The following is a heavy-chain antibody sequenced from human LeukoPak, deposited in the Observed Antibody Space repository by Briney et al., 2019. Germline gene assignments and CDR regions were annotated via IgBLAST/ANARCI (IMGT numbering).Heavy chain of an antibody. Sequence: GRCLRLSWAASGFTFSSYCMRWVRQAPGKGLGSVAVISYVGRNKYYPDSVKGRFSISRDNSETTLYLQMISLRAEDTAVYYCAKDRTSDYGDYYYYGMDVWGQGTTVTVSS. CDR1: GFTFSSYC. CDR2: ISYVGRNK. CDR3: AKDRTSDYGDYYYYGMDV. J-gene: IGHJ6*02. V-gene: IGHV3-30*18. D-gene: IGHD4-17*01.